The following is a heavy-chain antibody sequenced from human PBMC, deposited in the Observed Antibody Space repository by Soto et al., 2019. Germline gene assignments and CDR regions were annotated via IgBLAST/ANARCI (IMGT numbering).Heavy chain of an antibody. Sequence: GWSLRLSCAASGFTFSSYGMHWVRQAPGKGLEWVAVIWYDGSNKYYADSVKGRFTISRDNSKNTLYLQMNSLRAEDTAVYYCATLHSTVVTPFDYWGQGTLVTVSS. V-gene: IGHV3-33*01. D-gene: IGHD4-17*01. CDR2: IWYDGSNK. J-gene: IGHJ4*02. CDR1: GFTFSSYG. CDR3: ATLHSTVVTPFDY.